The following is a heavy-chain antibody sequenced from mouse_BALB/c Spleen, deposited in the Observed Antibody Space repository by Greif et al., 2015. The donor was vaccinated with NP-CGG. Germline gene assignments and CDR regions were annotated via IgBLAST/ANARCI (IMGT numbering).Heavy chain of an antibody. CDR3: ARGGYGSPMDY. CDR1: GYAFTNYL. V-gene: IGHV1-54*03. CDR2: INPGSGGT. J-gene: IGHJ4*01. Sequence: VQLRQSGAELVRPGTSVKVSCKASGYAFTNYLIEWVKQRPGQGLEWIGVINPGSGGTNYNEKFKGKATLTADKSSSTAYMQLSSLTSDDSAVYFCARGGYGSPMDYWGQGTSVTVSS. D-gene: IGHD1-1*01.